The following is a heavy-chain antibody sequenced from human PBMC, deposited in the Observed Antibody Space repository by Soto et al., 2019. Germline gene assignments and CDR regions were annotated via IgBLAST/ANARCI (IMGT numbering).Heavy chain of an antibody. Sequence: QVQLVQSGAEVKKPGSSVKVSCKASGGTFSSYAISWVRQAPGQGLEWMGGIIPILGTANYAQKFQGRVTITADESTSTADMGLSSLRSEDTAVYYCARVARYYGGPPFDYWGQGTLVTVSS. D-gene: IGHD4-17*01. CDR1: GGTFSSYA. V-gene: IGHV1-69*01. CDR2: IIPILGTA. J-gene: IGHJ4*02. CDR3: ARVARYYGGPPFDY.